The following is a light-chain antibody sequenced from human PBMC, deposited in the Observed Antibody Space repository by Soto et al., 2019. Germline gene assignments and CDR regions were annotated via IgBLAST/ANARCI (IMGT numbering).Light chain of an antibody. J-gene: IGKJ3*01. CDR2: GAS. Sequence: EIVLTQSPGTLSLSPGERATLSCRASQSVSNSYLAWYQQKPGQAPRLLIYGASSRATGIPDRFSGSGPGTDFTLTISRLEPEDFAVYYCQQYGSSPLTFGPGTKVDIK. V-gene: IGKV3-20*01. CDR3: QQYGSSPLT. CDR1: QSVSNSY.